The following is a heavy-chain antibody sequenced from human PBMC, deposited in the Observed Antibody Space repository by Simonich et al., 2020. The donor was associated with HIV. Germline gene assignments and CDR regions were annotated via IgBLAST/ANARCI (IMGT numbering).Heavy chain of an antibody. D-gene: IGHD7-27*01. CDR3: AKSNGNWFDP. V-gene: IGHV5-51*03. Sequence: EVQLVQSGAAVKKPGESLKISCKGSGYNFPNYWIGWVRQMPGKGLEWMGTIYPGDSDTTNSPSFQGQVTISADKSISTAYLQWSSLKASDTAMYYCAKSNGNWFDPWGQGSLVTVSS. CDR1: GYNFPNYW. J-gene: IGHJ5*02. CDR2: IYPGDSDT.